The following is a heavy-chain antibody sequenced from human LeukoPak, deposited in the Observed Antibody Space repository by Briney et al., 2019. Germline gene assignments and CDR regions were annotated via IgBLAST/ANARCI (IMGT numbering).Heavy chain of an antibody. CDR2: ISNDGGNK. V-gene: IGHV3-30*18. Sequence: GRSLRLSCAASGFTFSSYGMHWVRQAPGKGLEWVAVISNDGGNKYYADSVKGRFTISRDNSKNTLYLQMNSLRAEDTAVYYCAKSRMVTVYYFDYWGQGTLVTVSS. J-gene: IGHJ4*02. CDR3: AKSRMVTVYYFDY. D-gene: IGHD5-18*01. CDR1: GFTFSSYG.